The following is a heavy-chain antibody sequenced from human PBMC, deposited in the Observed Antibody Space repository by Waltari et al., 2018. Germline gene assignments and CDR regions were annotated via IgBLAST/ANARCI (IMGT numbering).Heavy chain of an antibody. CDR1: GFTFSTYE. CDR2: ISSSGSSR. V-gene: IGHV3-48*03. J-gene: IGHJ4*02. CDR3: ARVSIVAHDY. Sequence: EVQLVDSGGGLVQPGGSLRLSCAASGFTFSTYEMSWLRPAPGKGLEWVSYISSSGSSRFYADSVKGRFTISGDNAKNSLYLQMNSLRAEDTAVYYCARVSIVAHDYWGQGTLVTVSS. D-gene: IGHD6-6*01.